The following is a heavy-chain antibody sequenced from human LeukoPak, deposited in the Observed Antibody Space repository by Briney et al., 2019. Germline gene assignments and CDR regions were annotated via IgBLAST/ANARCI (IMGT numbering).Heavy chain of an antibody. D-gene: IGHD5-18*01. V-gene: IGHV3-23*01. CDR1: GFTFSSYA. J-gene: IGHJ5*02. CDR2: ISGNGGRT. Sequence: GGSLRLSCAASGFTFSSYAMSWVRQAPGKGLEWVSVISGNGGRTYYADSVKGRFAISRDNSKNTLYLQMNSLRAEDTAVYYCAKVRDLDTVLGRFDNWGQGTLVTVSS. CDR3: AKVRDLDTVLGRFDN.